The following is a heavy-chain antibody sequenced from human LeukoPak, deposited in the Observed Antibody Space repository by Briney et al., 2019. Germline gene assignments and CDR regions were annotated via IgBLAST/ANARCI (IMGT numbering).Heavy chain of an antibody. CDR3: ARDLGGSLLVFDY. CDR1: GYTFTAYF. D-gene: IGHD1-26*01. J-gene: IGHJ4*02. Sequence: GASVKVSWKTSGYTFTAYFMYWLRQAPGQGLESMGWINPNSGATGYTQNFQGRVTMTRDTSISTAYMALSSLKSDDTAVYYCARDLGGSLLVFDYWGQGTLVTVSS. CDR2: INPNSGAT. V-gene: IGHV1-2*02.